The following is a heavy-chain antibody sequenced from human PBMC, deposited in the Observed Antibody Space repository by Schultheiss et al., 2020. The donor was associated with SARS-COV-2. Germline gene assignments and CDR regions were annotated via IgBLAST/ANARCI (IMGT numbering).Heavy chain of an antibody. CDR1: GGTFSSYA. CDR3: ARISRVSHIFDY. Sequence: ASVKVSCKASGGTFSSYAISWVRQAPGQGLEWMGWISAYNGNTNYAQKLQGRVTMTTDTSTSTAYMELRSLRSDDTAVYYCARISRVSHIFDYWGQGTLVTVSS. J-gene: IGHJ4*02. V-gene: IGHV1-18*01. CDR2: ISAYNGNT. D-gene: IGHD6-13*01.